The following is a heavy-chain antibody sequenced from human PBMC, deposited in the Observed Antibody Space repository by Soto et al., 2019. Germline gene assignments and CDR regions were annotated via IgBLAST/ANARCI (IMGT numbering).Heavy chain of an antibody. CDR2: ISGSGGST. D-gene: IGHD3-3*01. CDR3: AKEGTYYDFWSGYYTQYFDY. CDR1: GFTFSSYA. Sequence: GGSLRLSCAASGFTFSSYAMSWVRQAPGKGLEWVSAISGSGGSTYYADSVKGRFTISRDNSKNTLYLQMNSLRAEDTAVYYCAKEGTYYDFWSGYYTQYFDYWGQGTLVTVSS. V-gene: IGHV3-23*01. J-gene: IGHJ4*02.